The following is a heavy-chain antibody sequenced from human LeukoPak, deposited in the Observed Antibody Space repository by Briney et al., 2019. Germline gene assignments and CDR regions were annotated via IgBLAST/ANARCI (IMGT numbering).Heavy chain of an antibody. CDR3: ARDDWAGAFDI. V-gene: IGHV4-30-2*01. J-gene: IGHJ3*02. CDR2: IYHCASS. Sequence: SGTLSLTCAVSGGSISSGGCSWSWIRQPPGKGLVWIRYIYHCASSYYNLYINSRVSISVDRYKHMFSLKLSSVTAADTAVYYCARDDWAGAFDIWGQGTMVTVSS. CDR1: GGSISSGGCS. D-gene: IGHD2-21*01.